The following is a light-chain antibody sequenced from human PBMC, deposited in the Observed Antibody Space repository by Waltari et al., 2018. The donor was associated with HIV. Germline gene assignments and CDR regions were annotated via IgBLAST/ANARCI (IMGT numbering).Light chain of an antibody. V-gene: IGLV2-23*02. CDR1: SGDVGTYNL. CDR3: FSYAGSNSWV. CDR2: EVS. J-gene: IGLJ3*02. Sequence: QSALTQPASVSGSPGQSITISCTGTSGDVGTYNLVSWYQHHPGNSPKLMIYEVSKWPSGVSNRFSGSKSGNTASLTISGLQAEDEADYYCFSYAGSNSWVFGGGTKLTVL.